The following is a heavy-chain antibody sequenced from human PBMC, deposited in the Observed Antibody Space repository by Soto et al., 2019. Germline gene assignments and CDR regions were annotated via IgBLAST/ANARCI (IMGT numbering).Heavy chain of an antibody. D-gene: IGHD6-6*01. CDR2: IYPGDSDT. CDR3: ASRSTIAARNYYYYYMDV. Sequence: GESLKISCKGSGYSFSTYWIGWVRQMPGKGLEWMGIIYPGDSDTKYSPSFQGQVTISADKSISTAYLPWSSLKASDTAMYYCASRSTIAARNYYYYYMDVWGKGTTVTVSS. V-gene: IGHV5-51*01. J-gene: IGHJ6*03. CDR1: GYSFSTYW.